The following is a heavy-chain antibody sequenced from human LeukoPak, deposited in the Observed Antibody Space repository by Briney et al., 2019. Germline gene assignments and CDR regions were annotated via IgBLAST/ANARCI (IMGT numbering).Heavy chain of an antibody. Sequence: SESLSLTRTVSGGSISSSSYYWGWIRQPPGKGLEWIGSIYYSGSTYYNPSLKSRVTISVDTSKNQFSLKLSSVTAADTAVYYCARHSYDSSGYIPGDYWGQGTLVTVSS. CDR2: IYYSGST. J-gene: IGHJ4*02. V-gene: IGHV4-39*01. CDR1: GGSISSSSYY. CDR3: ARHSYDSSGYIPGDY. D-gene: IGHD3-22*01.